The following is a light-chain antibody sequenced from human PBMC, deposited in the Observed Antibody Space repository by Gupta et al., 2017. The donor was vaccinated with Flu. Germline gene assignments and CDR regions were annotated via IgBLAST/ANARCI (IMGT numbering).Light chain of an antibody. CDR1: HNINSY. J-gene: IGKJ1*01. Sequence: EIVLTQSPGTLSLSPGERATLSCRASHNINSYLAWYQQKPGQAPRLLIYGASSRASGSPDRFSGSGSGKDFTLTISRLEPEEFAVYYCQRYGDAGSSPQTFGQGTKVEV. V-gene: IGKV3-20*01. CDR3: QRYGDAGSSPQT. CDR2: GAS.